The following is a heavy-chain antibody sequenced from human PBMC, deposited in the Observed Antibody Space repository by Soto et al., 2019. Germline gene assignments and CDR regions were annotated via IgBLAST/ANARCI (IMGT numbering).Heavy chain of an antibody. CDR1: GYIFTCYH. J-gene: IGHJ6*02. Sequence: SVKVSCKASGYIFTCYHIHWVRQAPGRGLEWMGWINPNSGDTEYAQNFQGRVTMTRDTSFNLVYMEMSGLMSDDTAVYYCARDARGTRGFDEMDIWGQGTTVTVSS. V-gene: IGHV1-2*02. D-gene: IGHD3-9*01. CDR2: INPNSGDT. CDR3: ARDARGTRGFDEMDI.